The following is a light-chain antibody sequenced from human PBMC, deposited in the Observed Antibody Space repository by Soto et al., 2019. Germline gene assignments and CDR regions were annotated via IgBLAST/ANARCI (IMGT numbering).Light chain of an antibody. CDR2: RAS. CDR3: QKYSGAHV. Sequence: DIQMTQSPSTLSASVGDRVIITCRASQSISNRLAWYQQSPGKAPKLLIYRASSLESGVPSRFSGSGSGTEFTITISILQPDDVAIYSCQKYSGAHVFGHGTKVEIK. J-gene: IGKJ1*01. CDR1: QSISNR. V-gene: IGKV1-5*03.